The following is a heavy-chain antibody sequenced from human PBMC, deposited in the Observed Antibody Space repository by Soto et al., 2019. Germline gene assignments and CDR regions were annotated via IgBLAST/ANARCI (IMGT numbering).Heavy chain of an antibody. D-gene: IGHD3-3*02. CDR2: IIPIFGTA. J-gene: IGHJ3*02. Sequence: RASVKVSCKASGGTFSSYAISWVRQAPGQGLEWMGGIIPIFGTANYAQKFQGRVTITADKSTSTAYMELSSLRSEDTAVYYCARDLGGAGLAYLVVGTQDAFDIWGQGTMVTVSS. CDR3: ARDLGGAGLAYLVVGTQDAFDI. V-gene: IGHV1-69*06. CDR1: GGTFSSYA.